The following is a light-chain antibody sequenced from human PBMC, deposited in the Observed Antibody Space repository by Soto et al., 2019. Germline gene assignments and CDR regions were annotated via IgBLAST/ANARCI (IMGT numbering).Light chain of an antibody. J-gene: IGKJ1*01. V-gene: IGKV1-27*01. CDR3: EEYNSAAWT. CDR1: QGISNY. Sequence: DIQMTQSPSSLSASFGDRVTITCRASQGISNYLAWYQQKPGKVPKLLIYAASTLQSGVPSRLSGSGSGTDFTLTISILQPEDVANYYCEEYNSAAWTFGQGTKMEFK. CDR2: AAS.